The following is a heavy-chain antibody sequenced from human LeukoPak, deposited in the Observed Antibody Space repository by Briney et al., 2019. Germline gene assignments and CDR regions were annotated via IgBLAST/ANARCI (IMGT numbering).Heavy chain of an antibody. V-gene: IGHV3-43*02. Sequence: GGSLRLSCAASGFTFDDYAMHWVRQAPGKGLEWVSLISGDGGSTYYADSVKGRFTISRDNSKSSLYLQMNSLRTEDTALYYCANSLRPSYYMDVWGKGTTVTVSS. J-gene: IGHJ6*03. CDR3: ANSLRPSYYMDV. CDR1: GFTFDDYA. CDR2: ISGDGGST.